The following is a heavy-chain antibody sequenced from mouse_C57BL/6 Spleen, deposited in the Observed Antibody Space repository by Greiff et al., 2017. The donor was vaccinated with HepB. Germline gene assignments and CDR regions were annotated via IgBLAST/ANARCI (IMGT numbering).Heavy chain of an antibody. V-gene: IGHV14-3*01. CDR1: GFNIKNNY. Sequence: VHVKQSVAELVRPGASVKLSCTASGFNIKNNYMHWVKQRPEQGLEWIGRIDPANGNTKYAPKFQGKATITADTSSNTAYLQLRSLTSEDTAIYYCARERRYFDVWGTGTTVTVSS. CDR3: ARERRYFDV. J-gene: IGHJ1*03. CDR2: IDPANGNT.